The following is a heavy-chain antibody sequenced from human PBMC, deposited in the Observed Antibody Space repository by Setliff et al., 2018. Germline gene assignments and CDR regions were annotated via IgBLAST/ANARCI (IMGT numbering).Heavy chain of an antibody. D-gene: IGHD2-2*01. J-gene: IGHJ4*02. CDR3: AKGKDIVVVPAAMDY. CDR1: GFTFRKHA. Sequence: GGSLRLSCTASGFTFRKHALAWVRQAPGKGLQWVAVISYDGSNKYYADSVKGRFTISRDNSKNTLYLQVNSLRAEDTAVYYCAKGKDIVVVPAAMDYWGQGTLVTVSS. V-gene: IGHV3-30*18. CDR2: ISYDGSNK.